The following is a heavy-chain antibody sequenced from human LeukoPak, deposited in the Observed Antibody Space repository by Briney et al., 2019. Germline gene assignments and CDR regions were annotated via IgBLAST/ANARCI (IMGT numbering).Heavy chain of an antibody. J-gene: IGHJ4*02. CDR1: GGSFSGYY. V-gene: IGHV4-34*01. Sequence: SETLSLTCAVYGGSFSGYYWSWIRQPPGKGLEWIGEINHSGSTNYNPSLKSQVTISVDTSKNQFSLKLSSVTAADTAVYYCARGGQYYYDSSGYLAYWGQGTLVTVSS. CDR3: ARGGQYYYDSSGYLAY. CDR2: INHSGST. D-gene: IGHD3-22*01.